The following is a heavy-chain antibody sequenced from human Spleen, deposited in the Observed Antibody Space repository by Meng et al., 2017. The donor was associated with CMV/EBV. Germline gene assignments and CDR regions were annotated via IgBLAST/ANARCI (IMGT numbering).Heavy chain of an antibody. V-gene: IGHV3-30*02. Sequence: GGSLRLSCAASGCIFSDYDIYWVRQAPGKGLEWVAFIRYDGSNNYYADSVKGRFTISRDNSKNTLYLQMNSLRAEDTAVYYCAKDGGQWLVRDYYYGMDVWGQGTTVTVSS. D-gene: IGHD6-19*01. CDR2: IRYDGSNN. J-gene: IGHJ6*02. CDR3: AKDGGQWLVRDYYYGMDV. CDR1: GCIFSDYD.